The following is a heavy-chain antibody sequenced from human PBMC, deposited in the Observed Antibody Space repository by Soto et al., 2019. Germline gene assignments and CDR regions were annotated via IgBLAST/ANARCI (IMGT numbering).Heavy chain of an antibody. Sequence: EVQLVESGGGLVQPGGSLRLSCAACGCTFSSYSMNWVRQAPGKGLEWVSYISSSSSTIYYADSVKGRFTISRDNAKNSLYLQMNSLRDEDTAVYYCARDGRIAVAGPPLWFDPWGQGTLVTDSS. V-gene: IGHV3-48*02. D-gene: IGHD6-19*01. CDR3: ARDGRIAVAGPPLWFDP. J-gene: IGHJ5*02. CDR2: ISSSSSTI. CDR1: GCTFSSYS.